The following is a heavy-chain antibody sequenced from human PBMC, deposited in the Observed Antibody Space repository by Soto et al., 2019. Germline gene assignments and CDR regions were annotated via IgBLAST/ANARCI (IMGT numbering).Heavy chain of an antibody. CDR2: VTTDKGKT. CDR3: ATRSPALDY. CDR1: GYTFTNFG. J-gene: IGHJ4*02. V-gene: IGHV1-18*01. Sequence: QVQLVQSGPEVKKPGASVKVSCKPSGYTFTNFGISWVRQAPGQGLEWMGWVTTDKGKTTYAQKFQARATMTTDTSTSTAYMELRSLRSDDTAVYYCATRSPALDYWVQGTLVTVS.